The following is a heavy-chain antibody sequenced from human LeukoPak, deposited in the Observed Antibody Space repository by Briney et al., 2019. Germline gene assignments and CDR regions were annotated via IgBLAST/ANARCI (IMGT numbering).Heavy chain of an antibody. CDR1: GFTFSSYS. CDR2: ISSSSSYI. Sequence: GGSLRLSCAASGFTFSSYSMNWVRQAPGKGLEWVSSISSSSSYIYYADSVKGRFTISRDNAKNSLYLQMNSLRAEDTAVYYCARALPYTLDFDYWGQGTLVTISS. D-gene: IGHD3-16*01. CDR3: ARALPYTLDFDY. V-gene: IGHV3-21*01. J-gene: IGHJ4*02.